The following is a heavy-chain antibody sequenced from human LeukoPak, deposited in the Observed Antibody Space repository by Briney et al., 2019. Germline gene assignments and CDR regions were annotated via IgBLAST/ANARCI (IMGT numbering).Heavy chain of an antibody. CDR1: GGSISSYY. J-gene: IGHJ5*02. D-gene: IGHD3-3*01. CDR3: ARGRPKYYDFWSGSLNWFDP. CDR2: IKHSGST. Sequence: SETLSLTCTVSGGSISSYYWSWIRQPPGKGLEWIGEIKHSGSTNYNPSLKSRVTISVDTSKNQFSLKLSSVTAADTAVYYCARGRPKYYDFWSGSLNWFDPWGQGTLVTVSS. V-gene: IGHV4-34*01.